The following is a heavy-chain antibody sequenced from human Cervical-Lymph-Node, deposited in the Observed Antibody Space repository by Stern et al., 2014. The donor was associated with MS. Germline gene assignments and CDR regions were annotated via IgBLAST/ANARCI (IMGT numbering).Heavy chain of an antibody. V-gene: IGHV4-39*01. CDR1: GGSISSSTYY. D-gene: IGHD1-26*01. Sequence: VQLEESGPGLVKPSETLSLTCTVSGGSISSSTYYWAWIRQPPGKGLEWIGNIYYSGFTYYNPSLKSRVTISVDMSKNQFSLKLSSVTAADTAIYYCARHDSVPRPSQLYSARDRGPGYFDYWGQGTLVTVSS. CDR3: ARHDSVPRPSQLYSARDRGPGYFDY. CDR2: IYYSGFT. J-gene: IGHJ4*02.